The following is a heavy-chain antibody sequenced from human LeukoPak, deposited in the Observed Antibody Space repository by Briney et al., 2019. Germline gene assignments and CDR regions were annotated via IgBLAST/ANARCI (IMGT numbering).Heavy chain of an antibody. Sequence: GGSLRLSCAASGFIFSGYEMNWVRQAPGKGLEWVSYISSSGSAIYYADSVKGRFTISRDNAKNSQYLQMNSLRAEDTAVYHCAKGSAFDYWGQGTLVTVSS. J-gene: IGHJ4*02. CDR2: ISSSGSAI. V-gene: IGHV3-48*03. CDR1: GFIFSGYE. CDR3: AKGSAFDY.